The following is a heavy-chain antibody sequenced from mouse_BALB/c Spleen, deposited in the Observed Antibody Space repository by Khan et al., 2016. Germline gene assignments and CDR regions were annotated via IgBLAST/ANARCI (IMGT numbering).Heavy chain of an antibody. V-gene: IGHV1-4*01. Sequence: QVQLKQSGAELARPGASVKMSCKASGYTFTSYTMFWVKQRPGQGLEWIGYINPSSDYTDYNQKFKDKATLTADKSSSTAYMQLNSLTSEDSAVYYCAREGWLLVYFDYWGQGTPLTVSS. CDR2: INPSSDYT. CDR1: GYTFTSYT. CDR3: AREGWLLVYFDY. D-gene: IGHD2-3*01. J-gene: IGHJ2*01.